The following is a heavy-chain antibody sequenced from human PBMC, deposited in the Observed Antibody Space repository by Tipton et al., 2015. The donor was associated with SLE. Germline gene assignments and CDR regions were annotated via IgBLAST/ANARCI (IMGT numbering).Heavy chain of an antibody. V-gene: IGHV4-59*11. Sequence: TLSLTCIVSGGSIKNHYWSWIRQSPGMGLEWIGYICYSGGTNYNPSLKSRVTMSVDTSKNQFSLKLTSLTAADTALYYCARNKAVAGTVIEYWGPGTLVTVSS. CDR3: ARNKAVAGTVIEY. D-gene: IGHD6-19*01. J-gene: IGHJ4*02. CDR2: ICYSGGT. CDR1: GGSIKNHY.